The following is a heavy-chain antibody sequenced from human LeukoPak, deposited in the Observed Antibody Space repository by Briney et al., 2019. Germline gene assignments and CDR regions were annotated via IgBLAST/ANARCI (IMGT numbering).Heavy chain of an antibody. CDR1: GFTFSSYG. V-gene: IGHV3-33*01. Sequence: GGSLRLSCAASGFTFSSYGMHWVRQAPGKGLEWVAVIWYDGSNKYYADSVKGRFTISRDNSKNTLYRQMNSLRAEDTAVYYCARDRGWPGNWFDPWGQGTLVTVSS. CDR3: ARDRGWPGNWFDP. CDR2: IWYDGSNK. D-gene: IGHD6-19*01. J-gene: IGHJ5*02.